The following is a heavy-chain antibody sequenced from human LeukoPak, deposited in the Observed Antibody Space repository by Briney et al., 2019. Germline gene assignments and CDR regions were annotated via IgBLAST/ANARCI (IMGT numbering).Heavy chain of an antibody. CDR3: ARGDTIFGVVIYFDY. CDR2: ISSSGSTI. Sequence: GGSLRLSCAASGFTFSSYEMNWVRQAPGKGLEWVSYISSSGSTIYYADSVKGRFTISRDNAKNSLYLQMNSLRAEDTAVYYCARGDTIFGVVIYFDYWGQGTLVTVSS. CDR1: GFTFSSYE. D-gene: IGHD3-3*01. V-gene: IGHV3-48*03. J-gene: IGHJ4*02.